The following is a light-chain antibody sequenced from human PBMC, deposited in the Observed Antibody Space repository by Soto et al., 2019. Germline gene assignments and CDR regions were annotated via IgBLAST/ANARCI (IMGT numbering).Light chain of an antibody. J-gene: IGKJ1*01. V-gene: IGKV1-5*01. CDR3: HQYKTYST. CDR1: QSLNNR. CDR2: DAS. Sequence: DIQLTQSPSTLSASVGDRVTITCRASQSLNNRLAWYQQKPGKAPKLLIYDASTLESGVSSRFSGTGSETECTLTITDLQADDLATYFCHQYKTYSTFGQRTKGDIK.